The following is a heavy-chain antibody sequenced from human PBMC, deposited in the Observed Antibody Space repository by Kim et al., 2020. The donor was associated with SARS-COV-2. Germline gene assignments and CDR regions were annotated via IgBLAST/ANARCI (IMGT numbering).Heavy chain of an antibody. CDR3: ARDLYSSSPSFYYYYGMDV. V-gene: IGHV1-2*02. D-gene: IGHD6-13*01. Sequence: ASVKVSCKASGYTFTGYYMHWVRQAPGQGLEWMGWINPNNGGTNYAQKFQGRVTMTGDTSISTAYMELSRLRSEDTAVYYCARDLYSSSPSFYYYYGMDVCGQGTTVTVSS. CDR2: INPNNGGT. J-gene: IGHJ6*02. CDR1: GYTFTGYY.